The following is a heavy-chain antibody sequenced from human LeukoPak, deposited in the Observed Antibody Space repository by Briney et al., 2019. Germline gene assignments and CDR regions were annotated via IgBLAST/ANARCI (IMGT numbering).Heavy chain of an antibody. CDR3: GRHTGPYYGSGSYGLDV. D-gene: IGHD3-10*01. Sequence: GGSLRLSCAASGFTFSSYSMNWVRQAPGKGLEWVSSISSSGTSIYYADSVKGRFTISRDNAKNSLYLQMNSLRAEDTAVYYCGRHTGPYYGSGSYGLDVWGQGTTVTVSS. CDR1: GFTFSSYS. CDR2: ISSSGTSI. J-gene: IGHJ6*02. V-gene: IGHV3-21*01.